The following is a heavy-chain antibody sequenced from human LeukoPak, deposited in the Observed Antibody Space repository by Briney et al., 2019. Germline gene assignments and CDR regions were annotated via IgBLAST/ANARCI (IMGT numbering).Heavy chain of an antibody. Sequence: GGSLRLSCEASGFIFNYYGMHWVRQAPGKGLEYVSAINSNGGRTYYGNSVKGRFTISRDNSKSTVYLQMGSLRTEDMAVYYCAKEGGTGTRFDYWGQGTLVTVSS. J-gene: IGHJ4*02. CDR3: AKEGGTGTRFDY. V-gene: IGHV3-64*01. CDR1: GFIFNYYG. D-gene: IGHD1-7*01. CDR2: INSNGGRT.